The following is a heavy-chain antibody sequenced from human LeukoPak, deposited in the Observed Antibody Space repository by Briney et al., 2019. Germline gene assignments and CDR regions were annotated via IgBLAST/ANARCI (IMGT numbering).Heavy chain of an antibody. D-gene: IGHD2-2*01. CDR3: AKVVVPAAGGFTYYYYGMDV. V-gene: IGHV1-8*01. CDR2: MNPNSGNT. Sequence: ASVKVSCKASGYTYTSYDINWVRQATGQGLEWLGWMNPNSGNTGHAQKFQRRVTMTKNTSISTAYMELSSLRSEDTAVYYCAKVVVPAAGGFTYYYYGMDVWGQGTTVTVSS. J-gene: IGHJ6*02. CDR1: GYTYTSYD.